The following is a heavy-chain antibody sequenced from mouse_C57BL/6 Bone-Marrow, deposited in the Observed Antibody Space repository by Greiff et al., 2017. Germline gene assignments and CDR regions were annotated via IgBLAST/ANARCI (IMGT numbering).Heavy chain of an antibody. Sequence: VQLQQSGAELVRPGASVKLSCTASGFNIKDYYMHWVKQRPEQGLEWIGRIDPEDGDTEYATKFQGKATMTADTTSNTAYLQLSSLTTEDADVYYGTTTVEDTHWYFDVWGTGTTVTVSS. CDR1: GFNIKDYY. J-gene: IGHJ1*03. CDR2: IDPEDGDT. D-gene: IGHD1-1*01. CDR3: TTTVEDTHWYFDV. V-gene: IGHV14-1*01.